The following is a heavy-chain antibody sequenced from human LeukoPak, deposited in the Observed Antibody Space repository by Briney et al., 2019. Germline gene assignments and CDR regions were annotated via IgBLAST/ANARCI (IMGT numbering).Heavy chain of an antibody. D-gene: IGHD3-9*01. V-gene: IGHV3-23*01. J-gene: IGHJ6*03. CDR3: ARDGDILTGFRYYYYMDV. CDR1: GFTFSNYA. Sequence: GGSLRLSCAASGFTFSNYAMRWVRQAPGKGLEWVSGISGSGDSTYYADSVKGRFTISRDNAKNTLYLQMNSLRAEDTAVYYCARDGDILTGFRYYYYMDVWGKGTTVTVSS. CDR2: ISGSGDST.